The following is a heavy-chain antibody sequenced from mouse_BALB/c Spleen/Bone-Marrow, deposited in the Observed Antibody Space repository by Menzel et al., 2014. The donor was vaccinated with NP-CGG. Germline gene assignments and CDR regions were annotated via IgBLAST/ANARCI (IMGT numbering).Heavy chain of an antibody. D-gene: IGHD1-1*01. V-gene: IGHV1-14*01. CDR3: ARWGIIYYYGSSPYATDY. CDR1: EYTFTSYV. J-gene: IGHJ4*01. Sequence: VQLQQPGPELVKPGASVKMSCKASEYTFTSYVMHWVKQKPGQGLEWIGYINPYNDGTKYNEKFKGKATLTSDKSSSTAYMELSSLTSEDSAVYYCARWGIIYYYGSSPYATDYWGQGTSVTVSS. CDR2: INPYNDGT.